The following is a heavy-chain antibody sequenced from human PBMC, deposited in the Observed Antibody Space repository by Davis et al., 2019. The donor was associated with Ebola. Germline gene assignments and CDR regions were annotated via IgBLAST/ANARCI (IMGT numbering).Heavy chain of an antibody. V-gene: IGHV4-39*07. CDR2: IYYSGST. CDR3: ASDLMKRFDP. J-gene: IGHJ5*02. CDR1: GGSISSSSYY. Sequence: PSETLSLTCTVSGGSISSSSYYWGWLRQPTGKGLEWIGSIYYSGSTYYNPSLKSRVTISVDTSKNQFSLKLSSVTAADTAVYYCASDLMKRFDPWGQGTLVTVSS.